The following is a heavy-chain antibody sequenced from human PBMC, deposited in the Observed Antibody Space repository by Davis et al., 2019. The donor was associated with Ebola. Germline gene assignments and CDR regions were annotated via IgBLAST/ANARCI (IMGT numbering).Heavy chain of an antibody. CDR1: GCPFSQAW. CDR2: IKSKNDGETT. V-gene: IGHV3-15*07. Sequence: GESLKISCAASGCPFSQAWLNWVRQAPGKGLEWVGRIKSKNDGETTDYAAPVRGRFTMSRDDSKNTLFLQMDSLKTEDTGIYFCVTMAAFWGQGTLVTVSS. J-gene: IGHJ4*02. CDR3: VTMAAF. D-gene: IGHD5-24*01.